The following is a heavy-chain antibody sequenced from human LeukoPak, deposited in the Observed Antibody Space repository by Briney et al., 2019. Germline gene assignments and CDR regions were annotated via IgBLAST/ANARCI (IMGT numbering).Heavy chain of an antibody. CDR2: IDSSSSYI. Sequence: PGGSLRLSCAASGFTFSSYAMNWVRQAPGKGLEWVSSIDSSSSYIYYADSVKGRFTISRVNAKNSLFLQMNSLRAEDTAVYYCARGPHGGFVIIPTEFWGQGTLVTVSS. J-gene: IGHJ4*02. CDR3: ARGPHGGFVIIPTEF. CDR1: GFTFSSYA. D-gene: IGHD3-3*01. V-gene: IGHV3-21*01.